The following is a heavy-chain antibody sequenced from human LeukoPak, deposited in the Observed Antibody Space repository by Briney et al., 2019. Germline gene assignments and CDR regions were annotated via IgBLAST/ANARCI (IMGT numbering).Heavy chain of an antibody. V-gene: IGHV1-69*13. CDR3: ARGQSLGYCSSTSCPSEY. J-gene: IGHJ4*02. CDR2: IIPIFGTA. CDR1: GGTLSSYA. Sequence: GASVKVSCKASGGTLSSYAISWVRQAPGQGLEWMGGIIPIFGTANYAQKFQGRVTITADESTSTAYMELSSLRSEDTAVYYCARGQSLGYCSSTSCPSEYWGQGTLVTVSS. D-gene: IGHD2-2*01.